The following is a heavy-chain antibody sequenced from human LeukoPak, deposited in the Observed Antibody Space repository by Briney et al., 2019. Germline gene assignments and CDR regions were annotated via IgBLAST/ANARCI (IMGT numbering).Heavy chain of an antibody. V-gene: IGHV4-34*01. J-gene: IGHJ4*02. Sequence: SETLSLTCAVYGGSFSGYYWSWIRQPPGKGLEWIGEINHSGSTNYNPSLKSRVTISVDTSKNQFSLKLSSVTAADTAVYYCARRSVDSSGQFDYWGQGTLVTVSS. CDR3: ARRSVDSSGQFDY. D-gene: IGHD3-22*01. CDR1: GGSFSGYY. CDR2: INHSGST.